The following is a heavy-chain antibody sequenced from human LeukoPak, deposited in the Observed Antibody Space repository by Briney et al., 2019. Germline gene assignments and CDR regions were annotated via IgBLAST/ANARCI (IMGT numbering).Heavy chain of an antibody. CDR3: ARVGSGYSGYELVDY. Sequence: ASVKVSCKASGGTFSSYAISWVRQAPGQGLEWMGGIIPIFGTANYAQKFQGRVTITADKSTSTAYMELSSLRSEDTAVYYCARVGSGYSGYELVDYWGQGTLVTASS. V-gene: IGHV1-69*06. D-gene: IGHD5-12*01. J-gene: IGHJ4*02. CDR1: GGTFSSYA. CDR2: IIPIFGTA.